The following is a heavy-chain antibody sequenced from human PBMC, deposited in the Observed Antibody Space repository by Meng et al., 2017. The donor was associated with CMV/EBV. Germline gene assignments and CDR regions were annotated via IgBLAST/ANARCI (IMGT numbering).Heavy chain of an antibody. CDR2: ISSSGSTI. D-gene: IGHD3-9*01. CDR3: AREVDWLLSCGMDV. CDR1: GFTFSSYE. J-gene: IGHJ6*02. Sequence: GGSLRLSCAASGFTFSSYEMNWVRQAPGKGLEWVSYISSSGSTIYYADSVKGRFTISRDNAKNSLYLQMNSLRAEDTAVYYCAREVDWLLSCGMDVWGQGTTVTVSS. V-gene: IGHV3-48*03.